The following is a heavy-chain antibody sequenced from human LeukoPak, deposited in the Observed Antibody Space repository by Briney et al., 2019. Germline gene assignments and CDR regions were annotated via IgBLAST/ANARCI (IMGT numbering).Heavy chain of an antibody. V-gene: IGHV3-64*01. D-gene: IGHD1-26*01. J-gene: IGHJ4*02. CDR3: AKEVSSSGSYDY. Sequence: GGSLRLSCAASGFTFSSYALHWVRQAPGKGLEYVSAISGNGDSTYYANSVKGRFTISRDNSKNTLYLQLGSLRAEDMAVYYCAKEVSSSGSYDYWGQGTLVTVSS. CDR1: GFTFSSYA. CDR2: ISGNGDST.